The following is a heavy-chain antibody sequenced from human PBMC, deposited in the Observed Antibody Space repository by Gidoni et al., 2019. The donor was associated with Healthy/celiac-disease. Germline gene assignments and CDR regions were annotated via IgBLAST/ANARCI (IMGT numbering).Heavy chain of an antibody. D-gene: IGHD3-22*01. CDR1: GFTFSSYG. Sequence: QVQLVESGGGVVQPGRSLRLSCAASGFTFSSYGMHWVRQAPGKGLEWVAVISYDGSNKYYADSVKGRFTISRDNSKNTLYLQMNSLRAEDTAVYYCAKGQLLDSSGSSSEFNWGQGTLVTVSS. V-gene: IGHV3-30*18. J-gene: IGHJ4*02. CDR2: ISYDGSNK. CDR3: AKGQLLDSSGSSSEFN.